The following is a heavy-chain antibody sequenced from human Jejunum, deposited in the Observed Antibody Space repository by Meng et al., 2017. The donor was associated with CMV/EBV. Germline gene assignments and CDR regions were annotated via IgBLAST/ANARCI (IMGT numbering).Heavy chain of an antibody. CDR2: ISYDGSDE. J-gene: IGHJ5*02. Sequence: ASGFTFSGFSVHWVRQATGKGLGWVAQISYDGSDEDCVESVKSRFAISRDNSKYTLYLQLDSLRPEDTALYYCARGDNGFFEDFDHWGQGTLVTVSS. V-gene: IGHV3-30*09. D-gene: IGHD5-12*01. CDR3: ARGDNGFFEDFDH. CDR1: GFTFSGFS.